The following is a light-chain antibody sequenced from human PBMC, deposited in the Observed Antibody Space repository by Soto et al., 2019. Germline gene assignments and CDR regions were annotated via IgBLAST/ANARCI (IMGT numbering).Light chain of an antibody. CDR2: WSN. V-gene: IGLV1-47*01. Sequence: QSVLTQPPSASGTPGQRVTISCSGSSSNIGSHYVYWYQQLPGTAPTLLIYWSNSRPSGVPVPCSGSNSGTSAALAIIGLRSEDEADYHCADWDHSLNFLFGGGTKLTVL. CDR1: SSNIGSHY. J-gene: IGLJ2*01. CDR3: ADWDHSLNFL.